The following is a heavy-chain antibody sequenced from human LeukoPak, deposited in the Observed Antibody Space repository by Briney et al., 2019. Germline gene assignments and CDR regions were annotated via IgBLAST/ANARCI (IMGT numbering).Heavy chain of an antibody. V-gene: IGHV4-59*01. Sequence: SETLSLTCTVSAGAITSYYWSWIRQPPGKGLEWIGYIYDSGSTNYNPSLKSRVTISVDTSKNQFSLKLSSVTAADTAVYYCASSRWSGSYYAYFDYWGQGTLVTVSS. J-gene: IGHJ4*02. CDR1: AGAITSYY. CDR3: ASSRWSGSYYAYFDY. D-gene: IGHD1-26*01. CDR2: IYDSGST.